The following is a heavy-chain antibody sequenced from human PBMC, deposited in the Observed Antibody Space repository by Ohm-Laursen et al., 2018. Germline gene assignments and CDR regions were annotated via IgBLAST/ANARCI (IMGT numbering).Heavy chain of an antibody. CDR3: ARGSDAFDI. J-gene: IGHJ3*02. Sequence: TLSLTCTVSGGSISSYYWSWIRQPAGRGLEWIGRIYTSGSPKYNPSLKSRVTMSVDTSKNQFSLRLSSVTAADTAVYYCARGSDAFDIWGQGTMVTVSS. V-gene: IGHV4-4*07. CDR1: GGSISSYY. CDR2: IYTSGSP.